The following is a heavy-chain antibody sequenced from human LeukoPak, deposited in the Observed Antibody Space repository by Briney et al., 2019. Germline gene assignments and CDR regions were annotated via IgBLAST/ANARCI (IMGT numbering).Heavy chain of an antibody. D-gene: IGHD1-7*01. V-gene: IGHV3-7*01. CDR3: ARDQLELYYYYYYYMDV. CDR2: IKQDGSEK. CDR1: GFTFSSYW. J-gene: IGHJ6*03. Sequence: PGGSLRLSCAASGFTFSSYWMSWVRQAPGKGLEWVANIKQDGSEKYYADSVKGRFTISRDNAKNSLYLQMNSLRAEDTAVYYCARDQLELYYYYYYYMDVWGKGTTVTVSS.